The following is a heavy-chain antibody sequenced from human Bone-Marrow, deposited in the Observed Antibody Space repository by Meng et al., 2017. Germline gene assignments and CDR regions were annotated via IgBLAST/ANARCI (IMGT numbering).Heavy chain of an antibody. CDR2: ISWNSGSI. CDR1: GFTFDDYA. D-gene: IGHD3-3*01. V-gene: IGHV3-9*01. Sequence: SLKISCAASGFTFDDYAMHWVRQAPGKGLEWVSGISWNSGSIGYADSVKGRFTISRDNAKNSLYLQMNSLRAEDTALYYCAKGITIFFKVVDVWGQGTTVTVSS. J-gene: IGHJ6*02. CDR3: AKGITIFFKVVDV.